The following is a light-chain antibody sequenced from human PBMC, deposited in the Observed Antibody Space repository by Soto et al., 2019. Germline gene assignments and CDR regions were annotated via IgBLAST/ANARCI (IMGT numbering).Light chain of an antibody. CDR3: QQRTNWL. Sequence: EIVLTQSPGTLSLSPGERATLSCRASQSFRGLLAWYQQKPGQAPRLLIYDAYNRATGIPPRFSGSGSGTDFTLTISSLEPEDFAVYFCQQRTNWLFGQGTRLEI. CDR2: DAY. J-gene: IGKJ5*01. CDR1: QSFRGL. V-gene: IGKV3-11*01.